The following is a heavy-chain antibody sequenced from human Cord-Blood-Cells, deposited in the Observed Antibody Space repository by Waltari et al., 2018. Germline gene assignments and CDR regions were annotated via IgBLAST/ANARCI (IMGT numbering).Heavy chain of an antibody. D-gene: IGHD2-15*01. CDR2: IYWDDDK. V-gene: IGHV2-5*02. J-gene: IGHJ4*02. CDR3: AHSIRGIVVVVAADYFDY. CDR1: GFSLNTSGVG. Sequence: QITLKESGPTLVKPTQTLTLTCTFSGFSLNTSGVGVGWIRQPPEKALEWLALIYWDDDKRYSPALKCRLTITKDTSKDQVVLTMTNMDPVDTATYDCAHSIRGIVVVVAADYFDYWGQGTLVTDSS.